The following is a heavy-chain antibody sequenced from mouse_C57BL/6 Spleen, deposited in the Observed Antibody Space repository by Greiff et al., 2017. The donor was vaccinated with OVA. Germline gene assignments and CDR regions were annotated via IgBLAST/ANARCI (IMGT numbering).Heavy chain of an antibody. Sequence: EVKLVESGEGLVKPGGSLKLSCAASGFTFSSYAMSWVRQTPEQRLEWVAYISSGGGYIYYADTVKGRFTISRDNARNTLYLQMRSLKSEETAMYYCTRGYGSRDWYFDVWGTGTTVTVSS. V-gene: IGHV5-9-1*02. CDR1: GFTFSSYA. J-gene: IGHJ1*03. CDR3: TRGYGSRDWYFDV. D-gene: IGHD1-1*01. CDR2: ISSGGGYI.